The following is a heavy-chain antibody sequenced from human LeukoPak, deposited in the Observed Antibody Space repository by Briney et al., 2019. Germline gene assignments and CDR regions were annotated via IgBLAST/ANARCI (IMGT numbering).Heavy chain of an antibody. D-gene: IGHD3-22*01. Sequence: GGSLRLSCAASGFTFSSYWMHWVRQAPGKGLVWVSRIHSDGSSTSYADSVRGRFTISRDDAKSTLYLQMNGLRAEDTAVYYCARSGWPYYFDYWGQGTLVTVSS. CDR3: ARSGWPYYFDY. CDR1: GFTFSSYW. V-gene: IGHV3-74*01. CDR2: IHSDGSST. J-gene: IGHJ4*02.